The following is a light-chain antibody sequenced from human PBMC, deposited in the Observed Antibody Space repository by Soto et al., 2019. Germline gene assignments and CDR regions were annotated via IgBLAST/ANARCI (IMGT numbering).Light chain of an antibody. Sequence: DIQMTQSPSALSASVGERVTITCRASQSISGYLTWFQQKPGKAPKLLIHGAFRLRSGVPSRFSGSGSGTDFTLTISSLQPEDFATYYCQQTFKTPLTFGGGTKVDI. J-gene: IGKJ4*01. CDR1: QSISGY. V-gene: IGKV1-39*01. CDR2: GAF. CDR3: QQTFKTPLT.